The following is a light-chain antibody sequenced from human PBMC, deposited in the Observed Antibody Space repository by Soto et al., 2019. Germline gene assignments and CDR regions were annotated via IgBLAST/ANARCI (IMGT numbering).Light chain of an antibody. CDR2: GAS. Sequence: EIVLTQSPGTLSLSPGDRATLSCRASQSVTSNYLAWYQQKPGQAPRLLLYGASRRAFGIPDRFSGSGSGTDFTLTISRLEPEDFAVYYCQQYDTSPPLTFGGGTKVEIK. CDR1: QSVTSNY. V-gene: IGKV3-20*01. CDR3: QQYDTSPPLT. J-gene: IGKJ4*01.